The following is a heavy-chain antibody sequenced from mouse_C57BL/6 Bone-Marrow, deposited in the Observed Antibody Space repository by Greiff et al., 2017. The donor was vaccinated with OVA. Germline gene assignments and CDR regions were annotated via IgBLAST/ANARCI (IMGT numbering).Heavy chain of an antibody. J-gene: IGHJ4*01. CDR1: GYTFTSYW. V-gene: IGHV1-69*01. CDR2: IDPSDSYT. CDR3: ARRGPYYYAMDY. Sequence: QVQLQQPGAELVMPGASVKLSCKASGYTFTSYWMHWVKQRPGQGLEWIGEIDPSDSYTNYNQKFKDKATLTVDKSSSTAYMQLSSLTSEDSAVYYCARRGPYYYAMDYWGQGTSVTVSS.